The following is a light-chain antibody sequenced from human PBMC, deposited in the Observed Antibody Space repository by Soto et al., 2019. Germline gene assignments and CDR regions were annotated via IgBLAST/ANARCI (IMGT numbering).Light chain of an antibody. V-gene: IGKV1-17*01. J-gene: IGKJ4*01. CDR2: AAS. CDR1: QGIRTD. CDR3: LQHNSYPLT. Sequence: DIQMTQSPSSLSASVGDRVTITCRASQGIRTDLGWYQQKPGKAPKRLIYAASSLQSGVPSRFSGSGAWTEFTLTIRSRQPEDFATYYCLQHNSYPLTFGGGTKVEIK.